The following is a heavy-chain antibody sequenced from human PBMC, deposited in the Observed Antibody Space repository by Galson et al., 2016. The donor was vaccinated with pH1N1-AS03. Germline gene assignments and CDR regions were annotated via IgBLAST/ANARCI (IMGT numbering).Heavy chain of an antibody. Sequence: CAISGDSVSSNIDAWNWIRQSPSGGLEWLGRTYWGSKWYNDYAVSVKSRITINPDTSKNQFSLQLNSVTPEDTAFYYCARGAGFLVDYWGQGTLVTVSS. CDR3: ARGAGFLVDY. CDR2: TYWGSKWYN. D-gene: IGHD1-1*01. V-gene: IGHV6-1*01. J-gene: IGHJ4*02. CDR1: GDSVSSNIDA.